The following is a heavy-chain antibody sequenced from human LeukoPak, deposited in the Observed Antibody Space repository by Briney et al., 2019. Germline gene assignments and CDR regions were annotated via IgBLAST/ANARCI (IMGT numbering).Heavy chain of an antibody. Sequence: PGGSLRLSCAASGFTFSSYGMHWVRQAPGKGLEWVAFIRYDGSNKYYADSVKGRFTISRDNSKNTLYLQMNSLRAEDTAVCYCAKGVRGSYYDDAFDIWGQGTMVTVSS. CDR2: IRYDGSNK. CDR1: GFTFSSYG. J-gene: IGHJ3*02. V-gene: IGHV3-30*02. CDR3: AKGVRGSYYDDAFDI. D-gene: IGHD1-26*01.